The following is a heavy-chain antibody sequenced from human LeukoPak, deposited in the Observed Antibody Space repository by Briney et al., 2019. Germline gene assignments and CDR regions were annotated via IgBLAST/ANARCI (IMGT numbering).Heavy chain of an antibody. V-gene: IGHV4-4*07. J-gene: IGHJ6*03. CDR1: GGSISPYY. CDR2: ISTSGSS. Sequence: SETLSLTCTVSGGSISPYYWSFIRQPAGKGLEWIGRISTSGSSKYNPSLESRVTMSVDTSKNQFSLKLSSVTAADTAVYYCARDLRNYYYYYMDVWGKGTTVTVSS. CDR3: ARDLRNYYYYYMDV.